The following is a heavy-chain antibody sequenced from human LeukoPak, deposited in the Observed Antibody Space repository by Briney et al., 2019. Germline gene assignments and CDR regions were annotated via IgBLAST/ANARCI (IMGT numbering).Heavy chain of an antibody. D-gene: IGHD3-10*01. Sequence: GGSQRLSCAGSGFPFSNYAMTWVRQAPGRGLQWVSAMSGSAAATYYADSVKGRFTISRDNSKNTLYLQMNSLRAEDTAVYYCARDQTYGSGSYYNDYYYYGMDVWGQGTTVTVSS. CDR1: GFPFSNYA. V-gene: IGHV3-23*01. CDR3: ARDQTYGSGSYYNDYYYYGMDV. CDR2: MSGSAAAT. J-gene: IGHJ6*02.